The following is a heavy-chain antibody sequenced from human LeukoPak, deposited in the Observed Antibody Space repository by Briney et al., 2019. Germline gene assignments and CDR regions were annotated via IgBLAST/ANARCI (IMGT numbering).Heavy chain of an antibody. CDR2: IYSGGST. D-gene: IGHD1-26*01. V-gene: IGHV3-53*01. CDR1: GFTVSSNY. CDR3: ARDLVVGATTRDEL. J-gene: IGHJ4*02. Sequence: GGSLRLSCAASGFTVSSNYMSWVRQAPGKGLEWVSVIYSGGSTYYADSVKGRFTISRDNSKNTLYLQMNSLRAEDTAVYYCARDLVVGATTRDELWGQGTLVTVSS.